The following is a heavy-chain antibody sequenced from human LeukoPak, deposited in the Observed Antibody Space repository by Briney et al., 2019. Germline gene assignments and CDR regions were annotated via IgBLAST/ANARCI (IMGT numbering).Heavy chain of an antibody. V-gene: IGHV3-53*01. CDR3: ASGYSSGWYPFDY. J-gene: IGHJ4*02. Sequence: PGGSLRLSCAASGFTVSSNYMSRVRQAPGKGLEWVSVIYSGGSTYYADSVKGRFTISRDNSKNTLYLQMNSLRAEDTAVYYCASGYSSGWYPFDYWGQGTLVTVSS. CDR1: GFTVSSNY. CDR2: IYSGGST. D-gene: IGHD6-19*01.